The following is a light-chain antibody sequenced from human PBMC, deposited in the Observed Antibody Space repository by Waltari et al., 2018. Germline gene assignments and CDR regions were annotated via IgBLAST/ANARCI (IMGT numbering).Light chain of an antibody. CDR3: QQYGNSPIYT. V-gene: IGKV3-20*01. CDR2: GAS. J-gene: IGKJ2*01. Sequence: ESVMTQSPGTLSLSPGERATLSCRASQSVSSSYFAWYQQRPGQAPRLLIYGASSRATGVPDRFSASGSGTDFTLTISRLEPEDFAVYYCQQYGNSPIYTFGQGTKLEI. CDR1: QSVSSSY.